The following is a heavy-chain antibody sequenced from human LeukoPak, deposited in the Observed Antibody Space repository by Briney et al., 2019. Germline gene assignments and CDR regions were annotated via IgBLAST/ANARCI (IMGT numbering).Heavy chain of an antibody. J-gene: IGHJ5*02. CDR1: GGSISSYY. CDR3: ARAVVMAGLRPYIWFDP. D-gene: IGHD6-19*01. V-gene: IGHV4-4*09. Sequence: PSETLSLTCTVSGGSISSYYWSWIRQPPWKGLELIGYIYTSGSTSYNPSLKSRVTMSVDTSQNQFSLKLSSVTAADTAVYYCARAVVMAGLRPYIWFDPWGQGTLVTVSS. CDR2: IYTSGST.